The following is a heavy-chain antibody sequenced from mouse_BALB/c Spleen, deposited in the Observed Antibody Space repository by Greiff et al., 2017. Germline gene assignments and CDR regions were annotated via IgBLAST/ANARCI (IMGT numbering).Heavy chain of an antibody. CDR1: GYAFTNYL. D-gene: IGHD2-4*01. V-gene: IGHV1-54*01. CDR2: INPGSGGT. J-gene: IGHJ2*01. Sequence: QVQLQQSGAELVRPGTSVKVSCKASGYAFTNYLIEWVKQRPGQGLEWIGVINPGSGGTNYNEKFKGKATLTADKSSSTAYMQLSSLTSDDSAVYFCARRGITTDYFDYWGQGTTLTVSS. CDR3: ARRGITTDYFDY.